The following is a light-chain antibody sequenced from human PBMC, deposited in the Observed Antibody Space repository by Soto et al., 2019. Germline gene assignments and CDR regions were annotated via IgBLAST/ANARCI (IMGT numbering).Light chain of an antibody. V-gene: IGKV3-11*01. Sequence: EIVLTQSPDTLSLSPVERVTLSCRASQSVSSFVAWYQHKPGQAPRPLIYDTFKRATGVPDRFSGGGSGTDFTLTISSLEPEEFAVYYFQQRARWPMPFGQGTRLERK. CDR1: QSVSSF. CDR3: QQRARWPMP. CDR2: DTF. J-gene: IGKJ5*01.